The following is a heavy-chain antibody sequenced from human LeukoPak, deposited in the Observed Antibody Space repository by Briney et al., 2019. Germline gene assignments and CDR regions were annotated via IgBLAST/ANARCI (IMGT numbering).Heavy chain of an antibody. V-gene: IGHV1-69*13. CDR1: GGTFSSYA. CDR2: IIPIFGTA. CDR3: ARDYYDSSGYYSPFDY. Sequence: GASVTVSCKASGGTFSSYAISWVRQAPGQGLEWMGGIIPIFGTANYAQKFQGRVTITADESTSTAYMELSSLRSEDTAVYYCARDYYDSSGYYSPFDYWGQGTLVTVSS. D-gene: IGHD3-22*01. J-gene: IGHJ4*02.